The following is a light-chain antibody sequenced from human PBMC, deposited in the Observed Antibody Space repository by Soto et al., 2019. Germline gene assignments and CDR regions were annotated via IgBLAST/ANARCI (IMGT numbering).Light chain of an antibody. CDR1: SSDVGGYNY. V-gene: IGLV2-14*01. CDR2: EVS. J-gene: IGLJ1*01. CDR3: SSYTSSSFPRV. Sequence: QSALTQPASVSGSPGQSITISCTGTSSDVGGYNYVSWYQQHPGKAPKLMIYEVSNRPSGVSNRFSGSKSGNTASLTISGLQAEDEADYYCSSYTSSSFPRVFGTGTKLTVL.